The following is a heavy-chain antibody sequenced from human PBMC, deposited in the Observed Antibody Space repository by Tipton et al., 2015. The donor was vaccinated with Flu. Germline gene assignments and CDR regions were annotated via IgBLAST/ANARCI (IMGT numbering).Heavy chain of an antibody. D-gene: IGHD4-17*01. CDR3: AREGYTVTTRWFDP. Sequence: TLSLTCAVSGGSISSGDYYWSWIRQPPGKGLEWIGYIYYSGSTYYNPSLKSRVTISVDTSKNQFSLKLSSVTAADTAVYYCAREGYTVTTRWFDPWGQGTLVTVSS. V-gene: IGHV4-30-4*01. J-gene: IGHJ5*02. CDR1: GGSISSGDYY. CDR2: IYYSGST.